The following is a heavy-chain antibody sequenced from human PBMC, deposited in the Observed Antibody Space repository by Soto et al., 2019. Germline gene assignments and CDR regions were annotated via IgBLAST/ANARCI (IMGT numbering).Heavy chain of an antibody. V-gene: IGHV1-46*01. D-gene: IGHD2-21*02. Sequence: QVPLVQSGAEVKKPGASVKVSCKASGDTFTEYYIHWVRQAPGQGLEWMGTVNPSGGHTTYAQHFLGRMSMTRDKSTSTLFIELNSLPSEDTAVYYCAMGVHVVLVTAALDYWGPGTLVTVSS. J-gene: IGHJ4*02. CDR2: VNPSGGHT. CDR1: GDTFTEYY. CDR3: AMGVHVVLVTAALDY.